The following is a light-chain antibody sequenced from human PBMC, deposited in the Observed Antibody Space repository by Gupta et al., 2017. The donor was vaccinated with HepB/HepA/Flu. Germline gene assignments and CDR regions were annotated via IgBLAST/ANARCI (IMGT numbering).Light chain of an antibody. CDR3: RQHNSYPLIT. CDR2: AAS. CDR1: QAIRND. J-gene: IGKJ5*01. V-gene: IGKV1-17*01. Sequence: DIQMTQSPSSLSASVGDRVSITCRASQAIRNDLAWFQQKPGKPPKRLIYAASSLQRGVPSGFSGSGYGTDLTLTISGRQPEDFATYYCRQHNSYPLITFGQGTRVEIK.